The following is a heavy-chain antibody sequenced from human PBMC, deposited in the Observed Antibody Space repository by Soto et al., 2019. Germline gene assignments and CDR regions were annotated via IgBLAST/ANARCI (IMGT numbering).Heavy chain of an antibody. CDR3: ARLPRGVVTAHVDY. CDR1: GGSISSSSYY. D-gene: IGHD2-21*02. CDR2: IYYSGST. V-gene: IGHV4-39*01. Sequence: SETLSLTCTVSGGSISSSSYYWGWIRQPPGKGLEWIGSIYYSGSTYYNPSLKSRVTISVDTSKNQFSLKLSSVTAADTAVYYCARLPRGVVTAHVDYWGQGTLVTVSS. J-gene: IGHJ4*02.